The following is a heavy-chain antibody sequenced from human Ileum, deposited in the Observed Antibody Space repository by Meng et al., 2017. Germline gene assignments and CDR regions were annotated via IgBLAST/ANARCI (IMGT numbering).Heavy chain of an antibody. CDR1: GFIVSDSS. D-gene: IGHD6-13*01. CDR2: IRSKANNYAT. J-gene: IGHJ4*02. Sequence: EVALGESRGGLVQPEGSLKLSCAASGFIVSDSSMHWVRKASEKGLEWVGHIRSKANNYATEYAASVKGRFTISRDESKNTAYLQMSSLKTEDTAVYYCTRLYSAGWGQGTLVTASS. V-gene: IGHV3-73*02. CDR3: TRLYSAG.